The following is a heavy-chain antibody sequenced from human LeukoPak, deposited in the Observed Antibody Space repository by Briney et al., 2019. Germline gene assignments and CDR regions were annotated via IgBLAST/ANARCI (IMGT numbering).Heavy chain of an antibody. CDR1: GGSFSGYY. J-gene: IGHJ4*02. D-gene: IGHD2-8*02. CDR3: ARVTGGVCGERYFDY. V-gene: IGHV4-34*01. Sequence: PSETLSLTCAVYGGSFSGYYWSWIRQPPGKGLEWIGEINHSGSTNYNPSLKSRVTISVDTSKNQFSLKLSSVTAADTAVYYCARVTGGVCGERYFDYWGQGTLVTVSS. CDR2: INHSGST.